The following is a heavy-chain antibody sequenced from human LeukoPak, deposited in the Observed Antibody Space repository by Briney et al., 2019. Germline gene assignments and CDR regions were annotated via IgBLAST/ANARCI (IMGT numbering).Heavy chain of an antibody. Sequence: GGSLRLSCAASGFTFSSYSMNWVRQAPGKGLEWVAVISYDGSNKYYADSVKGRFTISRDNSKNTLYLQMNSLRAEDTAVYYCAKEVRGGSFLDVYYYYGMDVWGQGTTVTVSS. J-gene: IGHJ6*02. CDR1: GFTFSSYS. CDR2: ISYDGSNK. D-gene: IGHD2-15*01. V-gene: IGHV3-30*18. CDR3: AKEVRGGSFLDVYYYYGMDV.